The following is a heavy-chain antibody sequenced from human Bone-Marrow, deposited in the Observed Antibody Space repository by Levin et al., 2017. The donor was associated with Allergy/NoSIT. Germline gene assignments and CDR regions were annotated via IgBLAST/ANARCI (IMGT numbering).Heavy chain of an antibody. V-gene: IGHV3-23*01. D-gene: IGHD3-10*01. CDR1: GFTFDNYG. CDR2: ISGGGSNT. Sequence: GESLKISCGVSGFTFDNYGMNWVRQGPGKGLEWVAGISGGGSNTYYADSVKGRFVISRDNSLDTLSLEMSSLRNEDTAMYYCTKDRGYGSGTYGTFEVWGKGTTVTVSS. J-gene: IGHJ3*01. CDR3: TKDRGYGSGTYGTFEV.